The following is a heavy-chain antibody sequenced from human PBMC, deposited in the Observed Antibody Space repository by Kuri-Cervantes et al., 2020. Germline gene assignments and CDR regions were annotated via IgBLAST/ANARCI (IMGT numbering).Heavy chain of an antibody. CDR3: AGEVTNRGY. CDR2: IYHSGST. CDR1: GYSISSGYY. D-gene: IGHD3-10*01. J-gene: IGHJ4*02. V-gene: IGHV4-38-2*02. Sequence: SETLSLTCTVSGYSISSGYYWGWSRQPPGKGLEWIGSIYHSGSTYYNPSLKSRVTISVDTSKNQFSLKLSSVTAADTAVYYCAGEVTNRGYWGQGTLVTVSS.